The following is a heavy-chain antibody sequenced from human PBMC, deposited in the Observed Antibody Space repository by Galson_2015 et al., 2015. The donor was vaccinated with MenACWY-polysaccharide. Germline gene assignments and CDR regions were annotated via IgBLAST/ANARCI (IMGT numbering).Heavy chain of an antibody. D-gene: IGHD6-19*01. Sequence: SVKVSCKASGYTFTSYDINWVRQSTGQGLQWMGWMNPNSGNTGYAQDFQGRVTMTRNTSISTAYMELNSLRSEDTAVYYCASTEAGTHYFEYWGQGTLLTVSS. J-gene: IGHJ4*02. CDR1: GYTFTSYD. CDR3: ASTEAGTHYFEY. CDR2: MNPNSGNT. V-gene: IGHV1-8*01.